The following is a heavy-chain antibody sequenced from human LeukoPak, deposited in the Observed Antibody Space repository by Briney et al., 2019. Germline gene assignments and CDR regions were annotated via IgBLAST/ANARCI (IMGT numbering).Heavy chain of an antibody. CDR1: GYKFNNYW. CDR2: IYPGDSDT. D-gene: IGHD2-15*01. J-gene: IGHJ5*02. Sequence: GESLKISCKGSGYKFNNYWIGWVRQMPGKGLEWIGIIYPGDSDTRYSPSFQGQVTISVDKSISTAYLQWSSLQASDTAMYYCARGYCDTTRCLPLGFDPWGQGTLVTVSS. CDR3: ARGYCDTTRCLPLGFDP. V-gene: IGHV5-51*01.